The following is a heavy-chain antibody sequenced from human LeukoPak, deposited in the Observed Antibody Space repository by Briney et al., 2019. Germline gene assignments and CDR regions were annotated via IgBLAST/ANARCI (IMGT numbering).Heavy chain of an antibody. J-gene: IGHJ5*02. CDR2: ISGSGGST. V-gene: IGHV3-23*01. CDR1: GFTVSSNY. CDR3: AKDSPEPERLGNWFGP. D-gene: IGHD1-1*01. Sequence: PGGSLRLSCAASGFTVSSNYMSWVRQAPGKGLEWVSAISGSGGSTYYADSVKGRFTISRDNSKNTLYLQMNSLRAEDTAVYYCAKDSPEPERLGNWFGPWGQGTLVTVSS.